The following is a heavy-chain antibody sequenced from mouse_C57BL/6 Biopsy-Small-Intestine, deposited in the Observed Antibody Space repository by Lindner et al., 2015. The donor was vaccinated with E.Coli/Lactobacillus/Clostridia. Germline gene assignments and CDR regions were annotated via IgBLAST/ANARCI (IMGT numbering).Heavy chain of an antibody. Sequence: VQLQESGAELVKPGASVKLSCKASGYTFTSYWMHWVKQRPGQGLEWIGHIYPGGGYTNFNEKFKDKATLTADKSSSTAYMQFSSLTSEDSAIYYCARENYGTNYFDYWGQGTTLTVSS. D-gene: IGHD1-1*01. CDR3: ARENYGTNYFDY. CDR1: GYTFTSYW. J-gene: IGHJ2*01. V-gene: IGHV1-63*01. CDR2: IYPGGGYT.